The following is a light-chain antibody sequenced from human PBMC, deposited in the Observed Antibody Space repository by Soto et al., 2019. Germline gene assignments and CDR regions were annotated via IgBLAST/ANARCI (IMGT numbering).Light chain of an antibody. V-gene: IGKV1-39*01. Sequence: DIRMTQSPSSLSASVGYTVTITCRASQSIRSHLNWYQQKXGKAPNLLIYAASNLQSGVPSRFSGSGSGTDFTLTISSLPPEDFATYYCQQSYSTPISCGQGTRLEIK. CDR2: AAS. CDR1: QSIRSH. CDR3: QQSYSTPIS. J-gene: IGKJ5*01.